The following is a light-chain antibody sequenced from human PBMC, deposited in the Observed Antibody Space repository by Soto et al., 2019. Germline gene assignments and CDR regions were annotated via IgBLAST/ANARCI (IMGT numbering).Light chain of an antibody. V-gene: IGKV2-30*01. CDR2: KVS. Sequence: DVVLTQSPLSLPVTLGQPASISCSSSQSLVFGDGNTYLNWFHQRPGQSPRRLIYKVSNRDSGVPDRFSGSGSGTIFTLKISRVEPEDVGVYYCTQDTGWPWTVGQGTKV. CDR3: TQDTGWPWT. CDR1: QSLVFGDGNTY. J-gene: IGKJ1*01.